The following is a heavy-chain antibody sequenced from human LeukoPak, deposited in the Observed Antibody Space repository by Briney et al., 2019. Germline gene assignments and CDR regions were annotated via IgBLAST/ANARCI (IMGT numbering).Heavy chain of an antibody. Sequence: SETLSLTCTVSGGSIISSDYHWGWVRQPPGKGLEWIGSIYYSGSTYYNPSLKSRVTIFVDTSKNQFSLKVSSVTAADTAVYYCARTRLLWFGESPSAYNWFDPWGQGTLVTVSS. CDR3: ARTRLLWFGESPSAYNWFDP. CDR1: GGSIISSDYH. D-gene: IGHD3-10*01. V-gene: IGHV4-39*01. CDR2: IYYSGST. J-gene: IGHJ5*02.